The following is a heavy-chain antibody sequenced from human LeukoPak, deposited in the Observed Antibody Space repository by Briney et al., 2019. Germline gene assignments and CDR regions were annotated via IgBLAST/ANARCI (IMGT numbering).Heavy chain of an antibody. V-gene: IGHV4-39*01. CDR1: GGSISSSSYY. CDR2: IYYSRSN. Sequence: SETLSLTCTVSGGSISSSSYYWGWIRQPPGEGLEWIGSIYYSRSNYYNPYLKSRVTISVDTSKNQFTLKLSTVTAADTAVYYCARLPIVGYYFDYWGQGTLVTVSS. CDR3: ARLPIVGYYFDY. J-gene: IGHJ4*02. D-gene: IGHD1-26*01.